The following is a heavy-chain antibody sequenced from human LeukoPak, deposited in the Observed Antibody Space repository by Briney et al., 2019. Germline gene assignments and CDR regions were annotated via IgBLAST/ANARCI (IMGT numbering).Heavy chain of an antibody. V-gene: IGHV4-59*01. J-gene: IGHJ4*02. CDR1: GGSISSYY. CDR2: IYYSGSA. Sequence: PSETLSLTCTVSGGSISSYYWSWIRQPPGKGMEWIGYIYYSGSANYNPSLKSRVTISVDTSKNQFSLKLSSVTAADTAVYYCARVGSSIPEYYLDYWGQGTLVTVSS. CDR3: ARVGSSIPEYYLDY. D-gene: IGHD6-6*01.